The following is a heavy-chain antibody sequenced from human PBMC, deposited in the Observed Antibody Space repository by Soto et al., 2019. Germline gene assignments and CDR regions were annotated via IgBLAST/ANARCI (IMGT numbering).Heavy chain of an antibody. Sequence: GGSLRLSCAASGFTFSSYGMHWVRQAPGKGLEWVAVIWYDGSNKYYADSVKGRFTISRDNSKNTLYLQMNSLRAEDTAVYYCARDRKRQTTVTTLYYDYYGMDVWGQGTTVTVSS. J-gene: IGHJ6*02. CDR2: IWYDGSNK. V-gene: IGHV3-33*01. CDR1: GFTFSSYG. D-gene: IGHD4-17*01. CDR3: ARDRKRQTTVTTLYYDYYGMDV.